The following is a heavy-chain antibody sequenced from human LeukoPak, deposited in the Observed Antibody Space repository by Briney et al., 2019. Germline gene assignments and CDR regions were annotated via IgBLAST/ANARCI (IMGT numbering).Heavy chain of an antibody. D-gene: IGHD6-13*01. CDR1: GYTFTSYY. V-gene: IGHV1-46*01. CDR2: INPSGGST. Sequence: ASVKVSCKASGYTFTSYYLHWVRQAPGQGLEWMGIINPSGGSTTYAQKFQGRVTMTRDTSTSTVYMELSSLRSEDTAVYYCAGDGSSRSSWYDAWGQGTLVTVSS. J-gene: IGHJ5*02. CDR3: AGDGSSRSSWYDA.